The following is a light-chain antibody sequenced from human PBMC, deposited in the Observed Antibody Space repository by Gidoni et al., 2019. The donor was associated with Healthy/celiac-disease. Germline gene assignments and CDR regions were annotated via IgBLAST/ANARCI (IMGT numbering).Light chain of an antibody. Sequence: QSVLTQPPSVSGAPGQRVTISCTGSSSNIGAGYDVHWYQQLPGTAPKLHIYGNSNRPSGVPDRFSGSKSGTSASLAITGLQAEDEAHYYCQSYDSSLSALYVFGTGTKVTVL. V-gene: IGLV1-40*01. CDR3: QSYDSSLSALYV. J-gene: IGLJ1*01. CDR1: SSNIGAGYD. CDR2: GNS.